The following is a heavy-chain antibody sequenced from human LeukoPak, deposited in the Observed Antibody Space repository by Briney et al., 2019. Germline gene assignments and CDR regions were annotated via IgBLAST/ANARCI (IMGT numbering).Heavy chain of an antibody. CDR3: ARAADGCSDASCYGY. D-gene: IGHD2-2*01. CDR2: ISTSGGT. J-gene: IGHJ4*02. CDR1: GGSISSGIYY. V-gene: IGHV4-61*02. Sequence: RTSETLSLTCSVSGGSISSGIYYWSWIRPPAGTGLEWIGRISTSGGTNYNPSLKSRVTISIDTSKSQFSLKLSSVTAADTAVYYCARAADGCSDASCYGYWGQGTLVTVSS.